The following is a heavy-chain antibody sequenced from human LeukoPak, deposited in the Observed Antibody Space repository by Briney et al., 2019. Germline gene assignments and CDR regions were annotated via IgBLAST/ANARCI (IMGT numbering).Heavy chain of an antibody. CDR2: INGDGSST. V-gene: IGHV3-74*01. CDR1: GFTFSSYW. J-gene: IGHJ3*02. Sequence: GGSLRLSCAASGFTFSSYWMHWVRQAPGKGLVWVSHINGDGSSTSYADSVKGRFTISRDNAKNTLYLQMNSLRAEDTAVYYCARVRGQLWFADGFDIWGQGTMATVSS. CDR3: ARVRGQLWFADGFDI. D-gene: IGHD3-10*01.